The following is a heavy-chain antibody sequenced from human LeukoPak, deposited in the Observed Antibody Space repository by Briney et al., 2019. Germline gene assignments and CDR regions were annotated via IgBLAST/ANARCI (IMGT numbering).Heavy chain of an antibody. CDR2: IYYSGGT. Sequence: SETLSLTCTVSGGSISSSSYYWGWIRQPPGKGLEWIGSIYYSGGTYYNPSLKSRVTISVDTSKNQFSLKLSSVTAADTAVYYCARHANYGGSMFDYWGQGTLVTVSS. CDR1: GGSISSSSYY. V-gene: IGHV4-39*01. D-gene: IGHD4-23*01. CDR3: ARHANYGGSMFDY. J-gene: IGHJ4*02.